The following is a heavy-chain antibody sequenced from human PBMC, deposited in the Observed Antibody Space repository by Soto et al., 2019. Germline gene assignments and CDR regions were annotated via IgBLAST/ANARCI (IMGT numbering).Heavy chain of an antibody. V-gene: IGHV1-69*08. J-gene: IGHJ5*02. Sequence: QVQLVQSGAEVKKPGSSVKVSWKASGGTFSSYTISWVRQAPGQGLEWMGRISPILGIANYAQKFQGRVTLTADKSTSTAYMELSSLRSEDTAVYYCARDQGVDYAVGWCDPWGQGTLVTVSS. D-gene: IGHD4-17*01. CDR1: GGTFSSYT. CDR2: ISPILGIA. CDR3: ARDQGVDYAVGWCDP.